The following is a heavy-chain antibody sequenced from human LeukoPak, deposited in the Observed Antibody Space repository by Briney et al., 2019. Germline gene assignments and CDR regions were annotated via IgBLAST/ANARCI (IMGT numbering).Heavy chain of an antibody. CDR2: SSSSSTTI. V-gene: IGHV3-48*01. CDR1: GFIFSDYG. CDR3: ARDATSDY. D-gene: IGHD2-15*01. J-gene: IGHJ4*02. Sequence: PGGSLRLSCAASGFIFSDYGMNWVRQAQGKGLEWISYSSSSSTTIHYADSVKGRFTISGDNAKSSLFLQMNSLRVEDTAVYYCARDATSDYWGQGTLVTVSS.